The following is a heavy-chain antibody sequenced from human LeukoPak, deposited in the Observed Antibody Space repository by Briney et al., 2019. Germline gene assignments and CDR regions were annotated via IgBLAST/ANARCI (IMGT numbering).Heavy chain of an antibody. J-gene: IGHJ4*02. V-gene: IGHV4-39*01. CDR2: IYYSGGT. Sequence: SETLSLTCTVSGVSVSSSSYYWGWIRQPPGKGREWIGSIYYSGGTYYNPSLKSRVTISVDTSTNQFSLRLSSVTAADTAFYFCARRNYYGSGLDYWGQGTLVTVSS. CDR1: GVSVSSSSYY. CDR3: ARRNYYGSGLDY. D-gene: IGHD3-10*01.